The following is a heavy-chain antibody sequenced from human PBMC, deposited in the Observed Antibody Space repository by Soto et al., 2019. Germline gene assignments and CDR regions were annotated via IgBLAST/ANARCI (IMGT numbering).Heavy chain of an antibody. Sequence: SETLSLTCTVSGGSISSYYWSWIRQPPGKGLEWIGYIYYSGSTNYNPSLKSRVTISVDTSKNQFSLKLSSVTAADTAVYYCARYMEARDYFDYWGQGTLVTVSS. D-gene: IGHD1-1*01. CDR1: GGSISSYY. CDR3: ARYMEARDYFDY. CDR2: IYYSGST. J-gene: IGHJ4*02. V-gene: IGHV4-59*01.